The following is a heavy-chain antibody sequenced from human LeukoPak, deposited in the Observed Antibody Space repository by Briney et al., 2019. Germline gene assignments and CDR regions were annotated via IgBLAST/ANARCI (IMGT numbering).Heavy chain of an antibody. CDR2: IYPGDSDT. D-gene: IGHD3-22*01. V-gene: IGHV5-51*01. Sequence: GESLQISCQCSGYSFTSYWIGWVRQMPGKGLEWVGIIYPGDSDTRYSPSFQGQVIISADKSISTAYLQWSSLKASDTAMYYCARSSTYYYDSSGYYLPHWGQGTLVTVSS. CDR1: GYSFTSYW. J-gene: IGHJ4*02. CDR3: ARSSTYYYDSSGYYLPH.